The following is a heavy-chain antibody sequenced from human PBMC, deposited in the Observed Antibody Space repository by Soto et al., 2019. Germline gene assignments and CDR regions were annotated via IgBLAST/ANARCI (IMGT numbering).Heavy chain of an antibody. Sequence: GGSLRVSCVVSQFPLSRYWMSWVRQAPGKGLEWVANINEDGTETYYAESVRGRLTFSRDNAQNSLFLQMNSLRAEDTAVYYCARCITMVRGEVARGPKYYYYGLDVWGQETTGTVSS. CDR2: INEDGTET. J-gene: IGHJ6*02. V-gene: IGHV3-7*01. CDR3: ARCITMVRGEVARGPKYYYYGLDV. CDR1: QFPLSRYW. D-gene: IGHD3-10*01.